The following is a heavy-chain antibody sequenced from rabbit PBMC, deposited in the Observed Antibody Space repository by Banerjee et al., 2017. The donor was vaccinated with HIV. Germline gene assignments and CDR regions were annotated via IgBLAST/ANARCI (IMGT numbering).Heavy chain of an antibody. D-gene: IGHD7-1*01. CDR1: GFDFSNYY. CDR3: ARSYLGYVGYGL. J-gene: IGHJ4*01. V-gene: IGHV1S7*01. CDR2: INPVFGST. Sequence: QLKESGGGLVQPGGSLKLSCKASGFDFSNYYVSWVRQAPGKGLEWIGYINPVFGSTYYASWVNGRFTISSHDAQNTLYLQLNSLTAADTATYFCARSYLGYVGYGLWGPGTLVTVS.